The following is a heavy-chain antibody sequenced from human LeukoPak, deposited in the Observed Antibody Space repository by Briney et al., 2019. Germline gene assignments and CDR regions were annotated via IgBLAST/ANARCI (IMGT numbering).Heavy chain of an antibody. Sequence: SETLSLTCTVSGGSISSYYWSWIRQPPGKGLEWIGYIYTSGSTNYNPSLKSRVTISVDTSKNQFSLKLSPVTAADTAVYYCARLRAMVSPFDPWGQGTLVTVSS. D-gene: IGHD5-18*01. J-gene: IGHJ5*02. CDR2: IYTSGST. CDR3: ARLRAMVSPFDP. CDR1: GGSISSYY. V-gene: IGHV4-4*09.